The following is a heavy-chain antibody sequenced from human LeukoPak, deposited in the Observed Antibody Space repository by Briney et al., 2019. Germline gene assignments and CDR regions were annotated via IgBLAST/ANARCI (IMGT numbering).Heavy chain of an antibody. D-gene: IGHD2-2*02. CDR3: TTGRVGYCSSTSCYTGDY. V-gene: IGHV3-15*01. CDR1: GFTFSNAW. J-gene: IGHJ4*02. CDR2: IKSKTDGGTT. Sequence: GGSLRLSCAASGFTFSNAWMSWVRQAPGKGLEWVGRIKSKTDGGTTDYAAPVKGRFTISRDDSKNTLYLQMNSLKTEDTAVYYCTTGRVGYCSSTSCYTGDYWGRGTLVTVSS.